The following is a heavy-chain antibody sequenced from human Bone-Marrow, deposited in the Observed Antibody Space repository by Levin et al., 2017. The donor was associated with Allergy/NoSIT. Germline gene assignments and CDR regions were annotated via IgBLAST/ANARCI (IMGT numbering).Heavy chain of an antibody. CDR2: IYYSGST. V-gene: IGHV4-39*01. CDR1: GGSISSSIYY. D-gene: IGHD3-10*01. CDR3: ASYYYVSGSYRSFDY. J-gene: IGHJ4*02. Sequence: SQTLSLPCTVSGGSISSSIYYWGWLRQPPGKGLEWLGNIYYSGSTYYNPSLKSRVTISVDTSNNQFSLKLSSVTAADTAVYYCASYYYVSGSYRSFDYWGQGTLVTVS.